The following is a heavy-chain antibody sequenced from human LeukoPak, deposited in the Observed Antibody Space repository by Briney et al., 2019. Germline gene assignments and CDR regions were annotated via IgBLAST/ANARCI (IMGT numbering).Heavy chain of an antibody. J-gene: IGHJ4*02. V-gene: IGHV1-46*01. CDR2: INPSGDGT. D-gene: IGHD3-22*01. Sequence: GASVKVSCKASGYTFTSYYMHWVRQAPGQGLEWMGVINPSGDGTNYPQRFQGRVTLTRVTSTSTVYMELSSLRSEDTAIYYCAADPQYYYDSSGYYDYWGQGTLVTVSS. CDR1: GYTFTSYY. CDR3: AADPQYYYDSSGYYDY.